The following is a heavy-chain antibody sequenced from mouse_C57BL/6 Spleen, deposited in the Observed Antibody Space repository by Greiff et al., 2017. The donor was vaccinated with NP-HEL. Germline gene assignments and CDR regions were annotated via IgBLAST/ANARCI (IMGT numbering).Heavy chain of an antibody. CDR3: ARGEDGYYYFDY. Sequence: DVKLVESGGGLVKPGGSLKLSCAASGFTFSSYAMSWVRQTPEKRLEWVATISDGGSYTYYPDTVKGRFTISRDNAKNNLYLQMSHLKSEDTAMYYCARGEDGYYYFDYWGQGTTLTVSS. CDR2: ISDGGSYT. CDR1: GFTFSSYA. J-gene: IGHJ2*01. D-gene: IGHD2-3*01. V-gene: IGHV5-4*03.